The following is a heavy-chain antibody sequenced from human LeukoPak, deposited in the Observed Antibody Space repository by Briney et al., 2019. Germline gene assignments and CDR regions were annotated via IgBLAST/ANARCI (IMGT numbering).Heavy chain of an antibody. CDR3: ARQFPPGSWLASYYYYYGMDV. D-gene: IGHD1-26*01. Sequence: QPGGSLRLSYAASGFTFSSYAMSWVRQAPGKGLEWVSAISGSGGSTYYADSVKGRFTISRDNAKNTLYLQMNSLRAEDTAVYYCARQFPPGSWLASYYYYYGMDVWGQGTTVTVSS. CDR2: ISGSGGST. CDR1: GFTFSSYA. V-gene: IGHV3-23*01. J-gene: IGHJ6*02.